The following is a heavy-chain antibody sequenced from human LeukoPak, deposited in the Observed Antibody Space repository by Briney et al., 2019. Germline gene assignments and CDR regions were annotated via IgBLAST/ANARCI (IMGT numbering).Heavy chain of an antibody. D-gene: IGHD3-3*01. Sequence: SETLSLTCIVYGDSISSYYCTWIRQPPGRGLEWIGYIYYSGTTTYNPSLHSRVSISQDTSKNQFSLKLSSATAADTGIYYCVRGGVEWPPYLAGAFDMWGQETRLTVSS. CDR2: IYYSGTT. CDR3: VRGGVEWPPYLAGAFDM. V-gene: IGHV4-59*01. CDR1: GDSISSYY. J-gene: IGHJ3*02.